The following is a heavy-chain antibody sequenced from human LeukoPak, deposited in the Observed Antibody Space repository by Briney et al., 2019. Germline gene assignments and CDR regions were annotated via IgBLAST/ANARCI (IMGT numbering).Heavy chain of an antibody. Sequence: ASVKVSCKASGYTFTSYGISWVRQAPGQGLEWMGWINPNSGGTNYAQKFQGRVTMTRDTSISTAYMELSRLRSDDTAVYYCARDLIAAAGDYWGQGTLVTVSS. J-gene: IGHJ4*02. CDR1: GYTFTSYG. CDR3: ARDLIAAAGDY. CDR2: INPNSGGT. D-gene: IGHD6-13*01. V-gene: IGHV1-2*02.